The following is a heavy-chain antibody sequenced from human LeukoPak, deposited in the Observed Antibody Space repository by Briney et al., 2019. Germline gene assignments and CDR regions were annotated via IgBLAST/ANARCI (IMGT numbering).Heavy chain of an antibody. D-gene: IGHD3-10*01. J-gene: IGHJ5*02. CDR2: IYHSGST. CDR3: ARRGYYYGSGSYVWYRFDP. Sequence: PSETLSLTCAVSGYSISSGYYWGWIRPPPGKGLEWIGSIYHSGSTYYNPSLKSRVTISVDTSKNQFSLKLSSVTAADTAVYYCARRGYYYGSGSYVWYRFDPWGQGTLVTVSS. CDR1: GYSISSGYY. V-gene: IGHV4-38-2*01.